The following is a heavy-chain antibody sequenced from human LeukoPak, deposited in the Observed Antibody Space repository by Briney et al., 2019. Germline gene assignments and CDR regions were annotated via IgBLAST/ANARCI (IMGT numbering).Heavy chain of an antibody. V-gene: IGHV4-59*08. J-gene: IGHJ4*02. Sequence: PSETLSLTCTVSGVSISSYYWSWIRQPPGKGLEWLGYIYYSGSTNYNPSLKSRVTISVDTSKNQFSLKLSSVTAADTAVYYCARLSVDTAMVIDYWGQGTLVTVSS. CDR1: GVSISSYY. D-gene: IGHD5-18*01. CDR2: IYYSGST. CDR3: ARLSVDTAMVIDY.